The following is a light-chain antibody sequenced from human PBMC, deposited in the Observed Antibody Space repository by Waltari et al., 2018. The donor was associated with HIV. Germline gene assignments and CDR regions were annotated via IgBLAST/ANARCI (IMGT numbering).Light chain of an antibody. CDR2: DVS. Sequence: QSALTQPASVSGSPGQSITISCTGSSNDVGGYNYVSWYQQHPGKAPRLTIYDVSTRPSGVSDRFSGSKSGDTASLTISGLQPEDEADYYCESYTSTSVWVFGGGTRLTVL. V-gene: IGLV2-14*03. CDR1: SNDVGGYNY. CDR3: ESYTSTSVWV. J-gene: IGLJ3*02.